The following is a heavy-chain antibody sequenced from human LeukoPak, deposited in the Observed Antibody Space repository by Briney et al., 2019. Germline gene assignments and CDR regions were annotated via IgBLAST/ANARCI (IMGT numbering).Heavy chain of an antibody. CDR3: ARGTLRGNNGAYGMDV. Sequence: PSETLSLTCTVSSGSISNYYWSRIRQPPGKGLEWIGYVYYSGSTNYNPSLKSRVTISVDTSNRQFSLRLSSVTTADTALYYCARGTLRGNNGAYGMDVWGRGTTVTVSS. CDR2: VYYSGST. J-gene: IGHJ6*02. V-gene: IGHV4-59*01. D-gene: IGHD1/OR15-1a*01. CDR1: SGSISNYY.